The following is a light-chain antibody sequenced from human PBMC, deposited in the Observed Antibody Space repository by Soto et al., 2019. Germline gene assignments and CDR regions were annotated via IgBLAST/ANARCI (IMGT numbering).Light chain of an antibody. Sequence: IVLTQSPGTLSLSPGERATLSCRASQTGSNSYLAWYQHKSGQAPRLLIYGVYTRASGIPDRFSGSGSETEFTLTITRLEPEDSAVYFCQHYGYSQWTFGQGTKAEIK. CDR1: QTGSNSY. CDR3: QHYGYSQWT. J-gene: IGKJ1*01. CDR2: GVY. V-gene: IGKV3-20*01.